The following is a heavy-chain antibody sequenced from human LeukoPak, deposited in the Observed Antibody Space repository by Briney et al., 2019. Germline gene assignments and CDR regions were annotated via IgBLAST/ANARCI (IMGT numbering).Heavy chain of an antibody. CDR2: ISYDGSNK. V-gene: IGHV3-30-3*01. D-gene: IGHD2-2*01. Sequence: GGSLRLSCAASGFTFSSYAMHWVRQAPGKGLDGVAVISYDGSNKYYADSVKGRFTISRDNSKNTLYLQMNSLRAEDTAVYYCARTGVDQLLPFDYWGQGTLVTVSS. CDR3: ARTGVDQLLPFDY. J-gene: IGHJ4*02. CDR1: GFTFSSYA.